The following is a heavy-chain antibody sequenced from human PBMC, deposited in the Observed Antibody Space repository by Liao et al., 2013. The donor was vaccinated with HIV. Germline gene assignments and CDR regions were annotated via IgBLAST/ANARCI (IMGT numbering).Heavy chain of an antibody. CDR1: GASFTNDNYY. D-gene: IGHD4-11*01. V-gene: IGHV4-39*07. Sequence: QMKLQVSGPRLLKPSETLSLACTVSGASFTNDNYYWGWIRQSPGKGLEWIGSIYYTGSIYKKASLRSRVTISADTSKKQVVLKLSSVTAADTAVYFCARGRVQLLYPYFDNWGPGILVAVSS. CDR2: IYYTGSI. CDR3: ARGRVQLLYPYFDN. J-gene: IGHJ4*02.